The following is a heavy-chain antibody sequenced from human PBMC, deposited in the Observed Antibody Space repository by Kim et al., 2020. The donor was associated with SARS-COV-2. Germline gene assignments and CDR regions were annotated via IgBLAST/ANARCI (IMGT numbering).Heavy chain of an antibody. D-gene: IGHD2-2*02. V-gene: IGHV3-23*01. CDR3: AKAEGYCSSTSCYTYDYYYGMDV. J-gene: IGHJ6*02. CDR2: ISGSGGST. CDR1: GFTFSSYA. Sequence: GGSLRLSCAASGFTFSSYAMSWVRQAPGKGLEWVSAISGSGGSTYYADSVKGRFTISRDNSKNTLYLQMNSLRAEDTAVYYCAKAEGYCSSTSCYTYDYYYGMDVWGQGTTVTVSS.